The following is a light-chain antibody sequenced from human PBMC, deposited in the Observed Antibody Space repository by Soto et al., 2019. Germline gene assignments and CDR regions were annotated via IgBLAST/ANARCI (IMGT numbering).Light chain of an antibody. CDR3: QQRSDWSSIT. CDR2: EAS. Sequence: EVVLTQSPATLSLSPGQRATLSCRASQSVSNYLAWYQHKPGQAPRLLIYEASNRATGIPATFSGGGSGTDFTLTISSLEPEDFAVYYCQQRSDWSSITFGQGTRLEIK. V-gene: IGKV3-11*01. J-gene: IGKJ5*01. CDR1: QSVSNY.